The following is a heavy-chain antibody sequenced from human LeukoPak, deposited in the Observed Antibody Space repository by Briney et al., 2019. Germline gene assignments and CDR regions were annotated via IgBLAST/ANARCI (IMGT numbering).Heavy chain of an antibody. V-gene: IGHV1-18*01. CDR3: ARDGRFGELLDY. D-gene: IGHD3-10*01. CDR2: ISAYNGDT. J-gene: IGHJ4*02. CDR1: GYTFTTYG. Sequence: ASVKVSCKASGYTFTTYGISWVRQAPGQGVEWMGWISAYNGDTNYAQELQGRVTMTTVTSTNTVYMELRSLRSDDTAVYYCARDGRFGELLDYWGQGTPVTVSS.